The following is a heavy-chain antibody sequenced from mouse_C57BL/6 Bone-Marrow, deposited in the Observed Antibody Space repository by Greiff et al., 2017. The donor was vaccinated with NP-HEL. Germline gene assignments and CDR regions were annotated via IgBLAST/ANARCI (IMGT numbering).Heavy chain of an antibody. CDR3: ARQITTAVVTHYCDAMDY. CDR1: GFTFSSYG. J-gene: IGHJ4*01. Sequence: EVQRVESGGDLVKPGGSLKLSCAASGFTFSSYGMSWVRQTPDKRLEWVATISSGGGYTYYPDSLKGRFTISRDNAKNTLYLQVSSLTSEDTAMYCCARQITTAVVTHYCDAMDYWGQGTSVTVSS. D-gene: IGHD1-1*01. V-gene: IGHV5-6*01. CDR2: ISSGGGYT.